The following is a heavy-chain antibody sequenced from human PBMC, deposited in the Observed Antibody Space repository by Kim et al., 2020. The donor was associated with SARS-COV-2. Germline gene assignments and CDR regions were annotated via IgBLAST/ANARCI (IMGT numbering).Heavy chain of an antibody. J-gene: IGHJ4*02. CDR3: ATHEMATSY. V-gene: IGHV3-30*03. CDR2: ISYDGSNK. D-gene: IGHD5-12*01. Sequence: GGSLRLSCAASGFTFSSYGMHWVRQAPGKGLEWVAVISYDGSNKYYADSVKGRFTISRDNSKNTLYLQMNSLRAEDTAVYYCATHEMATSYWGQGTLVTVSS. CDR1: GFTFSSYG.